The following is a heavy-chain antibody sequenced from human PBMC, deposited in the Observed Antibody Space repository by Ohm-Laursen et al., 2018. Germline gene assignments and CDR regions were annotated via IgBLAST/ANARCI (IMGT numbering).Heavy chain of an antibody. D-gene: IGHD6-19*01. J-gene: IGHJ5*02. Sequence: SQTLSLTCTVSGASINSHHWSSIRQPPGKGLEWIGYIYYSGSTSYNPSLKSRVTISVDTSKNQFPLNLTSVTAADTAIYFCAREGPSVAGKEMVWFDPWGQGTLVTVSS. CDR2: IYYSGST. CDR1: GASINSHH. CDR3: AREGPSVAGKEMVWFDP. V-gene: IGHV4-59*11.